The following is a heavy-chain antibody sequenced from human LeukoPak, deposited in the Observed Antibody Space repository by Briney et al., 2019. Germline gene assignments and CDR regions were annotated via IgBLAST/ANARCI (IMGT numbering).Heavy chain of an antibody. Sequence: GRSLRLSCAASGFTFSSYSMNWVRQAPGKGLEWVSSISSSSSYIYYADSVKGRFTISRDNAKNSLYLQMNSLRAEDTAVYYCARARITLYYFDYWGQGTLVTVSS. D-gene: IGHD1-14*01. V-gene: IGHV3-21*01. CDR2: ISSSSSYI. CDR1: GFTFSSYS. J-gene: IGHJ4*02. CDR3: ARARITLYYFDY.